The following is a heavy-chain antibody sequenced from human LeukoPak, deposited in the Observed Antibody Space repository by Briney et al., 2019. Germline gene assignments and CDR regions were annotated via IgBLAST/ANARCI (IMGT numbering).Heavy chain of an antibody. CDR1: GFTFSGHF. J-gene: IGHJ4*02. V-gene: IGHV3-64D*06. CDR3: IKDRIGTWSFDH. D-gene: IGHD1-26*01. CDR2: ISINGDKT. Sequence: GGSLRLSCSASGFTFSGHFMHWVRQAPGKGLEYVSSISINGDKTYYAESVKGRFTISRDNTKNTLYLQLSSLRVEDTAVYYCIKDRIGTWSFDHWGQGTLLTVSS.